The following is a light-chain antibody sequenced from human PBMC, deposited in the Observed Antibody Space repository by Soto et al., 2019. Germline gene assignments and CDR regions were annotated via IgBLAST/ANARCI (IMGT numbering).Light chain of an antibody. CDR2: DVS. J-gene: IGLJ1*01. V-gene: IGLV2-14*01. CDR3: SSYTSSSPLI. Sequence: QSVLTQPASVSGSPGQSITISCTGTSSYVGGYNYVSWYQQHPGKAPKLMIYDVSNRPSGVSNRFSGSKSGNTASLTISGLQAEDEADYYCSSYTSSSPLIFGTGTRSPS. CDR1: SSYVGGYNY.